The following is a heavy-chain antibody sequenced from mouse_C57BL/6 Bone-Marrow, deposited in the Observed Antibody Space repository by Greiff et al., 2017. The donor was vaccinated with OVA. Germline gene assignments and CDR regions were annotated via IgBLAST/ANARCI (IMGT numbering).Heavy chain of an antibody. CDR1: GYTFTNYW. Sequence: VQLQQSGAELVRPGTSVKMSCKASGYTFTNYWIGWAKQRPGHGLEWIGDIYPGGGYTNYNEKLKGEATLTAAKSSSTAYMQFSSLTSEDSAIYYCARIINAMDYWGQGTSVTVSS. V-gene: IGHV1-63*01. CDR2: IYPGGGYT. J-gene: IGHJ4*01. D-gene: IGHD1-3*01. CDR3: ARIINAMDY.